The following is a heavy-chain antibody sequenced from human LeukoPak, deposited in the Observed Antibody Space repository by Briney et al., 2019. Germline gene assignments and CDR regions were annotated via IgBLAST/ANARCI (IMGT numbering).Heavy chain of an antibody. CDR2: IGYDGSKK. CDR1: GFTFSSYS. CDR3: ARDLGGIYYIAY. V-gene: IGHV3-30*02. D-gene: IGHD2-15*01. J-gene: IGHJ4*02. Sequence: GGSLRLSCAASGFTFSSYSMNWVRQAPGKGLEWVAYIGYDGSKKYYSDSVKGRFTISRDNSKNTVHLQMNSLRAADTALYFCARDLGGIYYIAYWGQGTLVTVSS.